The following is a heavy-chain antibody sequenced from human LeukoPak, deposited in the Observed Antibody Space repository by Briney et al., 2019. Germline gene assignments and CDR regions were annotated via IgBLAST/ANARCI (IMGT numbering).Heavy chain of an antibody. D-gene: IGHD3-3*02. J-gene: IGHJ4*02. V-gene: IGHV3-7*03. CDR1: GFTFSSYW. Sequence: GGSLRLSCAASGFTFSSYWMSWVRQAPGKGLEWVANIKKDGSEKKYVDSVKGRFTISRDNADNLLFLQMNSLRAEDTAVYYCAKGQISRSDRFDYWGQGTLVTVSS. CDR3: AKGQISRSDRFDY. CDR2: IKKDGSEK.